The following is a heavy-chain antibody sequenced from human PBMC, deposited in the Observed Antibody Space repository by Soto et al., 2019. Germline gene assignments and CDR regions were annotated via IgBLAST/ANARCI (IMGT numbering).Heavy chain of an antibody. V-gene: IGHV1-2*02. CDR3: GRGRSGELVVFY. Sequence: QVQLVQSGAEVKKPGASVKVSCKASGYTFTGHYIHWVRQAPGQGPEWMGEISPVTGGAKYAQKFQGRVTMTRDTSITTVYMELTNLGPDDTAVYYCGRGRSGELVVFYWGQGTLVSVSS. CDR1: GYTFTGHY. D-gene: IGHD1-7*01. J-gene: IGHJ4*02. CDR2: ISPVTGGA.